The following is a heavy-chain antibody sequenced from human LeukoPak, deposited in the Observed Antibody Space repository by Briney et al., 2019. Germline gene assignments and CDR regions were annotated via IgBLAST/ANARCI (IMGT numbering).Heavy chain of an antibody. CDR2: IKSKTDGGTT. D-gene: IGHD1-26*01. J-gene: IGHJ6*03. V-gene: IGHV3-15*01. Sequence: GGSLRLSCAASGFTFTNAWMAWVRQAPGKGLEWVGRIKSKTDGGTTDYAAPVKGRFTISRDDSKNTLYLQMNSLKTEDTAVYYCTTSGATRVGYYYYYMDVWGKGTTVTISS. CDR1: GFTFTNAW. CDR3: TTSGATRVGYYYYYMDV.